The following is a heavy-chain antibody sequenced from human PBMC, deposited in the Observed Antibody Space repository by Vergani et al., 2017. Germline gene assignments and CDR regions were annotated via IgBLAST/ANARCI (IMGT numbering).Heavy chain of an antibody. Sequence: EVQLVESGGGLVKPGGSLRLSCAASGFTFSSYSMNWVRQAPGKGLEWVSSISSSSSYIYYADSVKGRFTISRDNAKNSLYLQMNRLRAEDTAVYYCARAWRGAAAGLYWGQGTLVTVSS. CDR2: ISSSSSYI. J-gene: IGHJ4*02. D-gene: IGHD6-13*01. CDR1: GFTFSSYS. CDR3: ARAWRGAAAGLY. V-gene: IGHV3-21*01.